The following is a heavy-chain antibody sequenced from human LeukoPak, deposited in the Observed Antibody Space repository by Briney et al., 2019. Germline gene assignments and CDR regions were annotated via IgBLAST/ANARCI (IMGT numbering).Heavy chain of an antibody. V-gene: IGHV3-30-3*01. CDR3: ARVNAPHYYDSSGVGYFDY. CDR1: GFTFSSYA. D-gene: IGHD3-22*01. J-gene: IGHJ4*02. Sequence: GGSLRLSCAASGFTFSSYAMHWVRQAPGKGLEWVAVISYDGSNKYYADSVKGRFTISRDNSKNTLYLQMNSLRAEDTAVYYCARVNAPHYYDSSGVGYFDYWGQGTLVTVSS. CDR2: ISYDGSNK.